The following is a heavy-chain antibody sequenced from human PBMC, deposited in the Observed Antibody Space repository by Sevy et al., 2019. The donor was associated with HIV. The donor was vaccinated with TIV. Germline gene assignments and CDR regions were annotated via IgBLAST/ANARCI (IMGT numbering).Heavy chain of an antibody. V-gene: IGHV3-53*01. D-gene: IGHD1-7*01. CDR1: GFTVSSSY. CDR2: IYSDGSI. Sequence: GGSLRLSCAASGFTVSSSYMTWIRQAPGKGLEWVSVIYSDGSIYYGDSVKGRFTISRDNSKNTVSLQMNSLRAEDTAVYYCASGTRDGYGTLAYWGQGTLVTVSS. J-gene: IGHJ4*02. CDR3: ASGTRDGYGTLAY.